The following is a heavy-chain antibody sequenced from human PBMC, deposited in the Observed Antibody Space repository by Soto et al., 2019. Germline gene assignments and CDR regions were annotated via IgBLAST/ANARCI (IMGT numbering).Heavy chain of an antibody. J-gene: IGHJ6*03. CDR3: ARGRLTISGTPRRYYYMDV. CDR1: GGSFSGYY. D-gene: IGHD3-3*01. Sequence: SETLSLTCAVYGGSFSGYYWSWIRQPPGKGLEWIGEINHSGSTNYNPSLKSRVTISVDTSKNQFSLKLSSVTAADTAVYYCARGRLTISGTPRRYYYMDVWGKGTTVT. CDR2: INHSGST. V-gene: IGHV4-34*01.